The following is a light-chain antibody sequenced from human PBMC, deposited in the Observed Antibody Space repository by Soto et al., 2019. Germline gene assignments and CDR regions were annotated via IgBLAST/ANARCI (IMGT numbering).Light chain of an antibody. CDR2: DAS. J-gene: IGKJ5*01. V-gene: IGKV3-11*01. CDR3: QQRSNWPPIT. CDR1: QSVRSN. Sequence: EIVMTQSPATLSASPGERGTLSCRSSQSVRSNLAWYQQKPGQAPRLLIYDASNRATGIPARFSGSGSGTDFTLTISSLEPEDFAVYYCQQRSNWPPITFGQGTRLEIK.